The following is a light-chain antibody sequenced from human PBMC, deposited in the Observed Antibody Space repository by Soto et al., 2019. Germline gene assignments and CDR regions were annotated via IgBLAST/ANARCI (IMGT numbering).Light chain of an antibody. J-gene: IGKJ5*01. Sequence: EIVMTQSPATLSVSPGERATLSCRASQSVSSNLAWYQQKHGQAPRLLTYGASTRATGIPARFSGSGSGTEFTLTISSLQSEDFAVYYCQQYDNWPPITFGQGTRLEIK. CDR2: GAS. CDR3: QQYDNWPPIT. V-gene: IGKV3-15*01. CDR1: QSVSSN.